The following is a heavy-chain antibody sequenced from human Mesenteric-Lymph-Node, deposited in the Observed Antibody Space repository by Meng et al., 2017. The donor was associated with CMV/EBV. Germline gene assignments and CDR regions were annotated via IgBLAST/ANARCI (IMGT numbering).Heavy chain of an antibody. D-gene: IGHD3-10*01. Sequence: GESLKISCAASGFTFSSYAMHWVRQAPGKGLVWVSRINSDGSSTSYADSVKGRFTISRDNAKNTLYLQMNSLRAEDTAVYYCARDRQKGSGSSSRFDYWGQGTLVTVSS. CDR2: INSDGSST. CDR1: GFTFSSYA. V-gene: IGHV3-74*01. CDR3: ARDRQKGSGSSSRFDY. J-gene: IGHJ4*02.